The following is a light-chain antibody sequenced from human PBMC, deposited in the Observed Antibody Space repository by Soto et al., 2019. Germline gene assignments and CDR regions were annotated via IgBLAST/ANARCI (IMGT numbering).Light chain of an antibody. V-gene: IGKV4-1*01. CDR3: QQYYSTPYT. CDR2: WAS. Sequence: DIEMTQSPDPLAVSLGERATINCKSSQSVFYSPNNKNYLAWYQQKPGQPPKLLIYWASTRESGVPDRFSGSGSGTDFTLTISSLQAEDVAVYYCQQYYSTPYTFGQGTKLEIK. CDR1: QSVFYSPNNKNY. J-gene: IGKJ2*01.